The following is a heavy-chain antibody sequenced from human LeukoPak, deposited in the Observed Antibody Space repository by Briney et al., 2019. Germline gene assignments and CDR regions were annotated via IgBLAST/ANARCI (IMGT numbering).Heavy chain of an antibody. CDR3: TTLNRPVYYYDSSGYYYSYYFDY. J-gene: IGHJ4*02. D-gene: IGHD3-22*01. CDR1: GFTFSNAW. Sequence: GGSLRLSCAASGFTFSNAWMSWVRQAPGKGLEWVGRIKSKTDGGTTDYAAPVKGRFTISRDDSKNTLYLQMNSLKTEDTAVYYCTTLNRPVYYYDSSGYYYSYYFDYWGQGTLVTVSS. V-gene: IGHV3-15*01. CDR2: IKSKTDGGTT.